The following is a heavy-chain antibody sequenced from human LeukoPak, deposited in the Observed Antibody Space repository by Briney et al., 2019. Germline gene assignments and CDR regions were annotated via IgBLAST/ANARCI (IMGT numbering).Heavy chain of an antibody. CDR2: ISWNSGSI. D-gene: IGHD4-17*01. CDR3: AKDFDYGPNYGMDV. J-gene: IGHJ6*02. V-gene: IGHV3-9*01. CDR1: GFTFDDYA. Sequence: PGRSLRLSCAASGFTFDDYAMHWVRQAPGKGLEWVSGISWNSGSIGYADSVKGRFTISRDNAKNSLYLQMNSLRAEDTALYYCAKDFDYGPNYGMDVWGQGTTVTVSS.